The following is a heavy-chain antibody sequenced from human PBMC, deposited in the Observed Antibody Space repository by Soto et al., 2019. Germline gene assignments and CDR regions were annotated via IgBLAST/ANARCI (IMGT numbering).Heavy chain of an antibody. CDR1: GFTFSSYA. CDR3: AKGTYITVGGIDY. Sequence: PGGSLRLSCAASGFTFSSYAMHWVRQAPGKGLEWVSDISGSGGSTHYADSVRGRFIISRDNSKNTLYLQMNSLRSEDTAVYYCAKGTYITVGGIDYWGQGTLVTVSS. V-gene: IGHV3-23*01. J-gene: IGHJ4*02. D-gene: IGHD6-19*01. CDR2: ISGSGGST.